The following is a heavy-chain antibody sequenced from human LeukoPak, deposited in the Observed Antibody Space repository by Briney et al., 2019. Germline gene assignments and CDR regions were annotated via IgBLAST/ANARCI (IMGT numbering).Heavy chain of an antibody. J-gene: IGHJ4*02. D-gene: IGHD2-8*02. CDR1: GGSISSGGYY. Sequence: SETLSLTCTVSGGSISSGGYYWSWIRQPPGKGLEWIGEINHSGSTNYNPSLKSRVTISVDTSKNQFSLKLSSVTAADTAVYYCARGRRTGDFDYWGQGTLVTVSS. CDR3: ARGRRTGDFDY. CDR2: INHSGST. V-gene: IGHV4-39*07.